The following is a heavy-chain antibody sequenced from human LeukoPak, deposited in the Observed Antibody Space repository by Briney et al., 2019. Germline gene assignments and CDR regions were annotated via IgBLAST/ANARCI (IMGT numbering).Heavy chain of an antibody. V-gene: IGHV4-30-4*01. CDR1: GGSISSGDYY. CDR2: IYYSGST. CDR3: ARVYYYDNSGYGKDYFDY. Sequence: SETLSLTCTVSGGSISSGDYYWSWIRQPPGKGLEWIWYIYYSGSTYYNPSLKSRVTISVDTSKNQFSLKLSSVTAADTAVYYCARVYYYDNSGYGKDYFDYWGQGTLVTVSS. J-gene: IGHJ4*02. D-gene: IGHD3-22*01.